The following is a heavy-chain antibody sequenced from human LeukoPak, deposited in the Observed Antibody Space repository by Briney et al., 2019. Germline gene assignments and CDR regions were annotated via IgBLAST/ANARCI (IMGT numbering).Heavy chain of an antibody. Sequence: PSETLSLTCAVSGDSVSGAFWWSWVRLPPHKGLEWIGEIHHSGSSNYNPSLKSRVIISLDGSKNLLSLELSSVTAADTAVYYCVRSRLWFGTTGRYFDYWGQGTLVTVSS. D-gene: IGHD3-10*01. CDR2: IHHSGSS. J-gene: IGHJ4*02. V-gene: IGHV4-4*02. CDR3: VRSRLWFGTTGRYFDY. CDR1: GDSVSGAFW.